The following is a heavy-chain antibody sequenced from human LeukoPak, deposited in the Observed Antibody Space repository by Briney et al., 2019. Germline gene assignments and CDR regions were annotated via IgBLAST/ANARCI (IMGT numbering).Heavy chain of an antibody. CDR2: IYSGGST. D-gene: IGHD6-13*01. CDR3: ARDRRSGAARYYYYYGMDV. J-gene: IGHJ6*02. Sequence: GGSLRLSCAASGFTFSNYWMSWVRQAPGKGLEWVSVIYSGGSTYYADSVKGRFTISRHNSKNTLYLQMNSLRAEDTAVYYRARDRRSGAARYYYYYGMDVWGQGTTVTVSS. CDR1: GFTFSNYW. V-gene: IGHV3-53*04.